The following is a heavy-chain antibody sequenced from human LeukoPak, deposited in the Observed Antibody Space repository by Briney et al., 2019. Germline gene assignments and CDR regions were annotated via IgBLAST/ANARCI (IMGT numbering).Heavy chain of an antibody. CDR1: GGSISSYY. J-gene: IGHJ4*02. V-gene: IGHV4-59*01. Sequence: PSETLSLTCTVSGGSISSYYWSWIRQPPGKGLEWIGYIYYSGSTNYNPSLKSRVTISVDTSKNQFSLKLSSVTAADTAVYYCARQTDYGSGIDYWGQGALVTVSP. CDR2: IYYSGST. D-gene: IGHD3-10*01. CDR3: ARQTDYGSGIDY.